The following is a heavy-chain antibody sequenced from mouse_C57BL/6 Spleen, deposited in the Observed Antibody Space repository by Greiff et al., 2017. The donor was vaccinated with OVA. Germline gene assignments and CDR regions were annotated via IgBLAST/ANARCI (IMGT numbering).Heavy chain of an antibody. V-gene: IGHV1-59*01. J-gene: IGHJ4*01. CDR3: ARCYYSNWSAMDY. CDR1: GYTFTSYW. CDR2: IDPSDSYT. D-gene: IGHD2-5*01. Sequence: VQLQQPGAELVRPGTSVKLSCKASGYTFTSYWMHWVKQRPGQGLEWIGVIDPSDSYTNYNQKFKGKATLTVDTSSSTAYMQLSSLTSEDSAVYYCARCYYSNWSAMDYWGQGTSVTVSS.